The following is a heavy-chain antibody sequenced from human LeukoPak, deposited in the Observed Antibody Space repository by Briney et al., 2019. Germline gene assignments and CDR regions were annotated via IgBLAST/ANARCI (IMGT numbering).Heavy chain of an antibody. V-gene: IGHV3-21*01. CDR1: GFTFSSYT. J-gene: IGHJ4*02. Sequence: GGSLRLSCAASGFTFSSYTMNWVRQAPGKGLEWVSSISSSSSYIYYADSVKGRFTIPKDNAKNSLYLQMNSLRAEDKAVYYCARERSSGWQLWGQRTLDSVSS. CDR2: ISSSSSYI. CDR3: ARERSSGWQL. D-gene: IGHD6-19*01.